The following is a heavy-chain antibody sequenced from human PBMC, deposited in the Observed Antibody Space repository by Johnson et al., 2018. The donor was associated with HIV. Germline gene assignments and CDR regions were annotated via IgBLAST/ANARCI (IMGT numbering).Heavy chain of an antibody. CDR1: GFTFSTYG. D-gene: IGHD6-6*01. V-gene: IGHV3-30*19. CDR3: ASGVTARAPLLI. J-gene: IGHJ3*02. CDR2: ISYAGSNK. Sequence: QVQLVESGGGVVQPGRSLRLSCAASGFTFSTYGMHWVRQAPGKGLEWVAVISYAGSNKYYADSVKGRFTISRDNSKNTLYLQMNSLRAEDTAVYYCASGVTARAPLLIWGQGTMVTVSS.